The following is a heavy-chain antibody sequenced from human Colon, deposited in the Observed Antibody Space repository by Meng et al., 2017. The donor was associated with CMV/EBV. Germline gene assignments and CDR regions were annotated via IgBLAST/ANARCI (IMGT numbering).Heavy chain of an antibody. J-gene: IGHJ4*02. CDR2: IKSDGSKT. D-gene: IGHD6-6*01. Sequence: GGSLRLSCAASGFTFSYYWMHWVRHVPGKGLVWVSRIKSDGSKTEYADSVRGRFTISRDNAKDTLFLGMNTLRVEDTAVYYCTRDAGSSTSMDYWGQGTLVTVSS. CDR3: TRDAGSSTSMDY. CDR1: GFTFSYYW. V-gene: IGHV3-74*03.